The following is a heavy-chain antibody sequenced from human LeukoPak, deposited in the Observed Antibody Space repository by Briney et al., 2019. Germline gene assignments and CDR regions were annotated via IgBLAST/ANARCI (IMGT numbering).Heavy chain of an antibody. CDR1: GFTFSDYP. Sequence: GGSLRLSCAASGFTFSDYPMTWNRQAPGKGLEWISYISSSGSTIYYADSVKGRFIISRDNAKNSLYLQIDSLRAEDTAVYYCAREIVATTDYWGQGTLVTVSS. CDR2: ISSSGSTI. J-gene: IGHJ4*02. CDR3: AREIVATTDY. V-gene: IGHV3-11*01. D-gene: IGHD5-12*01.